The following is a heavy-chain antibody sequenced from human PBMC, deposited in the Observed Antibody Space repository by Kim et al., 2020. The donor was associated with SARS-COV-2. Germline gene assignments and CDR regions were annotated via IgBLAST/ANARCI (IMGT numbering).Heavy chain of an antibody. J-gene: IGHJ4*02. CDR3: ARVSGWYYFDY. D-gene: IGHD6-19*01. Sequence: TYYADSVKGRFTISRDKSKNTLYLQMNSLRAEDTAVYYCARVSGWYYFDYWGQGTLVTVSS. V-gene: IGHV3-53*01. CDR2: T.